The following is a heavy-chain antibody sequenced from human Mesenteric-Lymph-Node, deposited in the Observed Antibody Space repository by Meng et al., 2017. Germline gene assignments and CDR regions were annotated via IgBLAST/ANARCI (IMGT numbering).Heavy chain of an antibody. Sequence: GSLRLSCTVSGGSIRSNDFYWGWIRQPPGKGLEWIGSIYYSGSTDYNLSLKSRITISIDTSRNHVSLKLRSVTVADTGVYYCVRGNLMVTSPFDYWGQGTVVTVSS. V-gene: IGHV4-39*07. D-gene: IGHD2-8*01. CDR3: VRGNLMVTSPFDY. CDR2: IYYSGST. CDR1: GGSIRSNDFY. J-gene: IGHJ4*02.